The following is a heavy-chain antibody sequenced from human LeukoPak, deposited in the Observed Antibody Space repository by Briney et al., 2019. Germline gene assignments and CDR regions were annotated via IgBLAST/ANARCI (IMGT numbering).Heavy chain of an antibody. Sequence: SETLSLTCTVSGGSISSSSYYWGWIRQPPGKGLEWIGSIYYSGSTYYNPSLKSRVTISVDTSKNQFSLKLSSVTAADTAVYYCARLTDLGDVVVPAVPPYYFDYWGQGTLVTVSS. V-gene: IGHV4-39*01. CDR3: ARLTDLGDVVVPAVPPYYFDY. CDR1: GGSISSSSYY. J-gene: IGHJ4*02. CDR2: IYYSGST. D-gene: IGHD2-2*01.